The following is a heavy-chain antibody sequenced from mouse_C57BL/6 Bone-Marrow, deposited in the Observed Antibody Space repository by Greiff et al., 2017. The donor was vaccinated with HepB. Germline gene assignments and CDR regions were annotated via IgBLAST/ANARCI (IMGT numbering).Heavy chain of an antibody. Sequence: EVQLVESGGGLVQPGGSLKLSCAASGFTFSDYYMYWVRQTPEKRLEWVAYISNGGGSTYYPDTVKGRFTISRDNAKNTLYLQMSRLKSEDTAMYYCATTVVYFDYWGQGTTLTVSS. CDR3: ATTVVYFDY. V-gene: IGHV5-12*01. D-gene: IGHD1-1*01. CDR2: ISNGGGST. CDR1: GFTFSDYY. J-gene: IGHJ2*01.